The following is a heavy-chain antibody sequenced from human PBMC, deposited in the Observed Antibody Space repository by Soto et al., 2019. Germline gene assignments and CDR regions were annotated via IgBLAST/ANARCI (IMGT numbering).Heavy chain of an antibody. D-gene: IGHD1-1*01. CDR1: GGSISSYY. V-gene: IGHV4-59*08. J-gene: IGHJ4*02. CDR2: IYYSGST. Sequence: SETLSLTCTVSGGSISSYYWSWIRRPPGKGLEWIGYIYYSGSTNYNPSLKSRVTISVDTSKNQFSLKLSSVTAADTAVYYCARHGLERRSPFDYWGQGTLVTVSS. CDR3: ARHGLERRSPFDY.